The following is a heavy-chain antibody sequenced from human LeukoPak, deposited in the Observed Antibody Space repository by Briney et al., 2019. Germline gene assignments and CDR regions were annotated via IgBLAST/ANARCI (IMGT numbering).Heavy chain of an antibody. Sequence: SETLSLTCAVSGASITSGGYSWSWIRQPPGKGLEWVGYIYHSGSAYYNPSLRSRVTISVDRSKNQFSLKLSSVTAADTAVYYCARGQSKFAYYDSSGHGSFDIWGPGTMVTVSS. CDR1: GASITSGGYS. D-gene: IGHD3-22*01. V-gene: IGHV4-30-2*01. J-gene: IGHJ3*02. CDR3: ARGQSKFAYYDSSGHGSFDI. CDR2: IYHSGSA.